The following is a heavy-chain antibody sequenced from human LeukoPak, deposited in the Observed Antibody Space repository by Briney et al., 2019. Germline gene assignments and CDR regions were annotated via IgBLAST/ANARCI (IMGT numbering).Heavy chain of an antibody. CDR2: IKQDGSEK. D-gene: IGHD3-9*01. V-gene: IGHV3-7*03. J-gene: IGHJ6*02. Sequence: PGGSLRLSCAASGFTFSSYWMSWVRQAPGKGLEWVANIKQDGSEKYYVDSVKGRFTISRDNAKKTLYLQMNSLRAEDTVVYYCARSIGLTGGGVDVWGQGTTVTVSS. CDR1: GFTFSSYW. CDR3: ARSIGLTGGGVDV.